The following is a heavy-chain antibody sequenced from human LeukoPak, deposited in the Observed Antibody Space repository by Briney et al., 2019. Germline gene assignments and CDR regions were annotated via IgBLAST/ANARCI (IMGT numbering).Heavy chain of an antibody. J-gene: IGHJ3*01. CDR3: ARYGGFDAFDF. Sequence: PSETLSLTCAVYGGSFSGYYWSWIRQPPGKGLEWIGEINHSGSTNYNPSLKSRVTISADTSKNQFSLKLSSVTAADTAVYYCARYGGFDAFDFWGQGTMVTVSS. D-gene: IGHD2-15*01. CDR2: INHSGST. CDR1: GGSFSGYY. V-gene: IGHV4-34*01.